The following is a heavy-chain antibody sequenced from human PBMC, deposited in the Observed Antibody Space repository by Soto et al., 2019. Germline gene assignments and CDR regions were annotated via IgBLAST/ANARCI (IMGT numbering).Heavy chain of an antibody. CDR2: INPDGSAT. V-gene: IGHV3-74*01. CDR1: GFTFSSHW. J-gene: IGHJ4*02. CDR3: ARSFSGYDDY. D-gene: IGHD5-12*01. Sequence: GGSLRLSCAASGFTFSSHWMHWVRQPPGKGLVWVSRINPDGSATSHADSVKARFTISRDNTKNTLYLQMNSLRAEDTAVYYCARSFSGYDDYWAQGTLVTVSS.